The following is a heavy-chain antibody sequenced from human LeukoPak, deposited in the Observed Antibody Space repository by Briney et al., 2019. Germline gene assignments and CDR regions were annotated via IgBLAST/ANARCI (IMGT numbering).Heavy chain of an antibody. V-gene: IGHV3-23*01. CDR1: GFTFSSYW. CDR3: AKSARGYEGSFDY. J-gene: IGHJ4*02. D-gene: IGHD5-12*01. Sequence: GGSLRLSCAASGFTFSSYWMHWVRQAPGKGLEWVSAISGSGGSTNYADSVKGRFTISRDNSRNTLYLQMNSLRAEDSAIYYCAKSARGYEGSFDYWGQGTLVTVSS. CDR2: ISGSGGST.